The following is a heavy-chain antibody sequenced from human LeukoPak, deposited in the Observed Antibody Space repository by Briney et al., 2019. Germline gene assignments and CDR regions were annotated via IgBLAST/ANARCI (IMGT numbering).Heavy chain of an antibody. D-gene: IGHD1-7*01. V-gene: IGHV3-7*01. CDR3: ARDVDWNYDL. CDR2: IKGSDK. CDR1: GFTFSNYW. J-gene: IGHJ4*02. Sequence: VGSLRLSCVGSGFTFSNYWMNWVRQAPGKGLEWVANIKGSDKGHVDTVKGRFSVSRDDARNSLYLQMDSLRAEDTAVYYCARDVDWNYDLWGQGTVVRVSS.